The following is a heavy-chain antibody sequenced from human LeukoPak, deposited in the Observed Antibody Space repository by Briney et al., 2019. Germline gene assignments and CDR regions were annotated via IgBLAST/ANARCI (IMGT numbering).Heavy chain of an antibody. CDR2: TTNKAYSYTT. Sequence: GGSLRLSCAASGFTLSDHYMDWVRQAPGKGLEWVGRTTNKAYSYTTQYAASVKGRFTISRDDSKNSLYLQMTSLKTEDTAVYYCGRRPDCSGGSCFVDYWGQGTLVTVSS. D-gene: IGHD2-15*01. CDR1: GFTLSDHY. V-gene: IGHV3-72*01. CDR3: GRRPDCSGGSCFVDY. J-gene: IGHJ4*02.